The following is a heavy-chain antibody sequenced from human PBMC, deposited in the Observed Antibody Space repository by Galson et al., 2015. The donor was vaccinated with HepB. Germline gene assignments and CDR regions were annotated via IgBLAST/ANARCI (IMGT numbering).Heavy chain of an antibody. D-gene: IGHD3-10*01. Sequence: SLRLSCAASGFTFSNAWLSWVRQAPGKGLEWVGRIQSKNDGGATDYAAPVKGRFTISRDDSKSTLYLQMNSLKIEDTAIYYCTTEGLVDLVVVHLGETWFDPWGQGTLVTVSS. CDR2: IQSKNDGGAT. CDR3: TTEGLVDLVVVHLGETWFDP. J-gene: IGHJ5*02. CDR1: GFTFSNAW. V-gene: IGHV3-15*01.